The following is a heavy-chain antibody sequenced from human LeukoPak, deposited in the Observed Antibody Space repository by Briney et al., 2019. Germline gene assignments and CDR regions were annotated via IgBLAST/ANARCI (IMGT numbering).Heavy chain of an antibody. V-gene: IGHV3-23*05. CDR2: VGSDNKP. D-gene: IGHD5-24*01. Sequence: GGSLRLSCAASGFTFSAYAMTWVRQAPGKGLEWVSSVGSDNKPHYSESVKGRFNIYRDNSRNTLYLEMNSLRAEDSAIYHCAQFLAGDGSWGRGTLVTVSS. CDR1: GFTFSAYA. J-gene: IGHJ5*02. CDR3: AQFLAGDGS.